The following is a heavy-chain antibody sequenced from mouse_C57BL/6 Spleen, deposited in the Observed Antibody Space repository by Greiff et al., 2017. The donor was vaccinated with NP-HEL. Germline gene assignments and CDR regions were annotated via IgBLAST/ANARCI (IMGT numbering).Heavy chain of an antibody. D-gene: IGHD1-1*01. CDR3: ARRAYGSSLYYFDY. CDR1: GYTFTSYW. CDR2: IDPSDSET. J-gene: IGHJ2*01. V-gene: IGHV1-52*01. Sequence: QVQLQQPGAELVRPGSSVKLSCKASGYTFTSYWMHWVKQRPIQGLEWIGNIDPSDSETHYNQKFKDKATLTVDKSSSTAYMQLSSLTSEDSAVYYCARRAYGSSLYYFDYWGQGTTLTVSS.